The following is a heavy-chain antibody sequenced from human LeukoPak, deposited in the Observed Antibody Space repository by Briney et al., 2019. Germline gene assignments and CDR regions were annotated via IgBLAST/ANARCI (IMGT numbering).Heavy chain of an antibody. J-gene: IGHJ4*02. Sequence: ASVKVSCKASGYTFTSFHMHWVRQAPGQGLEWMGKIIPSDGSTSSAQKFQGRVTMTRDTSTSTVYMELSSLRSEDTAVIYCARDSSGWTVDYWGQGTLVTVSA. D-gene: IGHD6-19*01. CDR3: ARDSSGWTVDY. CDR1: GYTFTSFH. V-gene: IGHV1-46*01. CDR2: IIPSDGST.